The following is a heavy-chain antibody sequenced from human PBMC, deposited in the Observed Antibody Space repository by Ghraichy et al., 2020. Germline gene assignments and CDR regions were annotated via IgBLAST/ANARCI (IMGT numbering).Heavy chain of an antibody. CDR3: ASCPVTGAFDI. V-gene: IGHV3-53*01. D-gene: IGHD1-14*01. J-gene: IGHJ3*02. CDR1: GFTVSSNY. Sequence: GGSLRLSCAASGFTVSSNYMSWVRQAPGKGLEWVSVIYSGGSTYYADSVKGRFTISRDNSKNTLYLQMNSLRAEDTAVYYCASCPVTGAFDIWGQGTMVTVSS. CDR2: IYSGGST.